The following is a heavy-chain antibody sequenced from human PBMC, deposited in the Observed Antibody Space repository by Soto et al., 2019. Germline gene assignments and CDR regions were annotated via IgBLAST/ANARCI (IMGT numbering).Heavy chain of an antibody. J-gene: IGHJ4*02. Sequence: GGSLRLSCAASGFTFSSYGMHWVRQAPGKGLEWVAVIWYDGSNKYYADSVKGRFTISRDNSKNTLYLQMNSLRAEDTAVYYCARDGSGGYDLQYWGQGILVTVSS. CDR1: GFTFSSYG. D-gene: IGHD5-12*01. V-gene: IGHV3-33*01. CDR3: ARDGSGGYDLQY. CDR2: IWYDGSNK.